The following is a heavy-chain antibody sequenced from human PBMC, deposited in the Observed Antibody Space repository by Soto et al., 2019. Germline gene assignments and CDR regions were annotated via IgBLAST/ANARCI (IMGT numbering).Heavy chain of an antibody. V-gene: IGHV3-21*01. CDR2: ISSSSSYI. CDR3: ARVGGQLVPGFDY. J-gene: IGHJ4*02. CDR1: GFTFSSYS. Sequence: EVQLVESGGGLVKPGGSLRLSCAASGFTFSSYSMNWVRQAPGKGLEWVSSISSSSSYIYYADSVKGRFTISRDNAKNSLSLQMNSMRAEEAAVYYCARVGGQLVPGFDYWGQGTLVTVSS. D-gene: IGHD6-6*01.